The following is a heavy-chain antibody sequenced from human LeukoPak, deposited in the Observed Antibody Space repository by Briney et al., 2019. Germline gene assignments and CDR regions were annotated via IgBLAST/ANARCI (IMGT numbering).Heavy chain of an antibody. Sequence: PGGSLRLSCAASGFTFSSYSMNWFRQAPGKGLEWVSSISSSSSYIYYADSVKGRFTISRDNAKNSLYLQMNSLRAEDTAVYYCARDDVVLHDDSSEGACDIWGQGTMVTVSS. J-gene: IGHJ3*02. CDR2: ISSSSSYI. CDR3: ARDDVVLHDDSSEGACDI. D-gene: IGHD3-22*01. CDR1: GFTFSSYS. V-gene: IGHV3-21*01.